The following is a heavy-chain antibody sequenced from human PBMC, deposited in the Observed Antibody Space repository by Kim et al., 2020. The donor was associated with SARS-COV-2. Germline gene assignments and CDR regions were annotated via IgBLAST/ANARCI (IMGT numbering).Heavy chain of an antibody. CDR3: AREGLGELPRMNYYYYGMDV. D-gene: IGHD3-10*01. V-gene: IGHV4-4*07. Sequence: SETLSLTCTVSGGSISSYYWSWIRQPAGKGLEWIGRIYTSGSTNYNPSLKSRVTMSVDTSKNQFSLKLSSVTAADTAVYYCAREGLGELPRMNYYYYGMDVWGQGTTVTVSS. CDR1: GGSISSYY. CDR2: IYTSGST. J-gene: IGHJ6*02.